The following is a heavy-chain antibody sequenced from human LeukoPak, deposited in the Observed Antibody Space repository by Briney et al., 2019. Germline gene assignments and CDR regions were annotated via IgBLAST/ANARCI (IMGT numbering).Heavy chain of an antibody. D-gene: IGHD3-22*01. CDR2: IYTSGST. V-gene: IGHV4-4*07. CDR3: ARRLTYYDSSGYYDY. CDR1: GGSISSYY. Sequence: SKTLSLTCTVSGGSISSYYWSWIRQPAGKGLEWIGRIYTSGSTNYNPSLKSRVTMSVDTSKNQFSLKLSSVTAADTAVYYCARRLTYYDSSGYYDYWGQGTLVTVSS. J-gene: IGHJ4*02.